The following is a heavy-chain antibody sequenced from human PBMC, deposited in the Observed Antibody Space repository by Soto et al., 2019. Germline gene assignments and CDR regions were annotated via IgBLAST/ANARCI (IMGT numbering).Heavy chain of an antibody. CDR2: IYYSGST. D-gene: IGHD2-15*01. J-gene: IGHJ6*03. Sequence: SETLSLTCTVSGGSISSSSYYWGWIRQPPGKGLEWIGSIYYSGSTYYNPSLKSRVTISVDTSKNQFSLKLSSVTAADTAVYYCASTPLNYCSGGSCYGYYYYYYMDVWGKGTTVTVSS. CDR1: GGSISSSSYY. V-gene: IGHV4-39*01. CDR3: ASTPLNYCSGGSCYGYYYYYYMDV.